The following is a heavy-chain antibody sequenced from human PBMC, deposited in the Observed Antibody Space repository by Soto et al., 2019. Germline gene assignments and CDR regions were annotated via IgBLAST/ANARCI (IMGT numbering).Heavy chain of an antibody. J-gene: IGHJ4*02. D-gene: IGHD5-18*01. CDR2: ITGGSNTK. CDR1: GFTFSVYT. CDR3: ASTEVGYSYNFHY. V-gene: IGHV3-48*02. Sequence: PGGSLRLSCAASGFTFSVYTMTWVRQVPGKGLEWISFITGGSNTKYYTDSVKGRFTISRDNAKNSLYLQMNSLRDEDTAVYYCASTEVGYSYNFHYWGQGTLVTVSS.